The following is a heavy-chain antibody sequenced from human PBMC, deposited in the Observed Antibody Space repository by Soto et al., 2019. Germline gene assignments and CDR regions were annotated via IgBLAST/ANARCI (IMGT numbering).Heavy chain of an antibody. CDR3: ARESRDGFNSPFDY. Sequence: QVQLQESGPGLVKPSQTLSLTCTVSGGSISSGAYYWSWIRQHSGKGLEWIGYIYYSGSTYYNPSLKSQVTISVDTSKNQFSLRLSSVTAADTAVYYCARESRDGFNSPFDYWGQGTLVTVSS. J-gene: IGHJ4*02. CDR1: GGSISSGAYY. V-gene: IGHV4-31*01. D-gene: IGHD5-12*01. CDR2: IYYSGST.